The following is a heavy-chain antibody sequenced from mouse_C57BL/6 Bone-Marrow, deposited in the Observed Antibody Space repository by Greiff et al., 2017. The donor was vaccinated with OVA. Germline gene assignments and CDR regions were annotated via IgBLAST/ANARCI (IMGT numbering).Heavy chain of an antibody. D-gene: IGHD2-4*01. CDR2: ISYSGTI. CDR3: ARAYSHYDYDDYAMDY. Sequence: EVKLVESGPGLVKPSQTVFLTCTVTGISITTGNYRWSWIRQFPGNKLEWIGYISYSGTITFNPSLTSRTTITRDTPKNQFFLEMNSLTAEDTATYYCARAYSHYDYDDYAMDYWGQGTSVTVSS. J-gene: IGHJ4*01. V-gene: IGHV3-5*01. CDR1: GISITTGNYR.